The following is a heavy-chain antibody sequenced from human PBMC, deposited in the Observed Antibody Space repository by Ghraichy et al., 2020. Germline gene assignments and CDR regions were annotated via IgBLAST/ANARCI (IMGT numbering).Heavy chain of an antibody. J-gene: IGHJ6*02. V-gene: IGHV1-69*13. Sequence: SVKVSCKASGGTFSSYAISWVRQAPGQGLEWMGGIIPIFGTANYAQKFQGRVTITADESTSTAYMELSSLRSEDTAVYYCAREGGAYCGGDCYSGAYYSYGMDVWGQGTTVTVSS. CDR1: GGTFSSYA. D-gene: IGHD2-21*02. CDR2: IIPIFGTA. CDR3: AREGGAYCGGDCYSGAYYSYGMDV.